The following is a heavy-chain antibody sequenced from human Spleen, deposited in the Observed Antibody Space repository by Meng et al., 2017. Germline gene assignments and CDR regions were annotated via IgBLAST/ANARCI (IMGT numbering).Heavy chain of an antibody. Sequence: GESLKISCAASGFTFSSYAMSWVRQAPGKGLEWVSAISGSGGSTYYADSVKGRFTISRDNSKNTLYLQMNSLRAEDTAVYYCTTASTTYYYDSSGDYWGQGTLVTVSS. D-gene: IGHD3-22*01. CDR3: TTASTTYYYDSSGDY. V-gene: IGHV3-23*01. CDR2: ISGSGGST. CDR1: GFTFSSYA. J-gene: IGHJ4*02.